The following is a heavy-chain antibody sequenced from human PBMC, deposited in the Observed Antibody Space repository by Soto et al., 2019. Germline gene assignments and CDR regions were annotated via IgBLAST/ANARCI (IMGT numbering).Heavy chain of an antibody. D-gene: IGHD3-3*01. Sequence: GGSLRLSCAASGFTFSSYGMHWVRQAPGKGLEWVAVISYDGSNKYYADSVKGRFTISRDNSKNTLYLQMNSLRAEDTAVYCCAKDHGGLRFLEWLPTYYYYYMDVWGKGTTVTVSS. V-gene: IGHV3-30*18. CDR1: GFTFSSYG. CDR2: ISYDGSNK. J-gene: IGHJ6*03. CDR3: AKDHGGLRFLEWLPTYYYYYMDV.